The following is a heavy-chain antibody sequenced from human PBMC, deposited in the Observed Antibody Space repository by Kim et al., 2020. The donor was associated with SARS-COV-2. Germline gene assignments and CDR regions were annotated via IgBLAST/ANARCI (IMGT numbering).Heavy chain of an antibody. CDR3: TTVETIFGVVIFYYYGMDV. D-gene: IGHD3-3*01. J-gene: IGHJ6*02. V-gene: IGHV3-15*01. Sequence: GRFTISRDDSKNTLYLQMNSLKTEDTAVYYCTTVETIFGVVIFYYYGMDVWGQGTTVTVSS.